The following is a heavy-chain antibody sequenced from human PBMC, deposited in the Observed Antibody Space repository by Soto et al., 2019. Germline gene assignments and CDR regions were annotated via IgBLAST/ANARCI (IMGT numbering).Heavy chain of an antibody. J-gene: IGHJ4*02. V-gene: IGHV3-7*01. CDR1: GFIFSKYW. CDR2: IKLDGREK. Sequence: GGSLTLACSASGFIFSKYWMTWIRQAPGKGLEWVAPIKLDGREKNYLDSVQGRCTISRDDAGDSMSLHMSSLRREDTAVYFCIRALYGYGRFDYLGRGTPVTVS. D-gene: IGHD5-18*01. CDR3: IRALYGYGRFDY.